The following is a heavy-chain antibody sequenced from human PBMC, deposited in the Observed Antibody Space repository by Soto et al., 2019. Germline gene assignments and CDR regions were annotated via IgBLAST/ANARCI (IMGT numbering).Heavy chain of an antibody. J-gene: IGHJ5*02. CDR3: ARGPEATMIVVVISAADGFDP. D-gene: IGHD3-22*01. CDR2: ISAYNGNT. Sequence: QVQLVQSGAEVKKPGASVKVSCKASGYTFTSYGISWVRQAPGQGLEWMGWISAYNGNTNYAQKLQGRVTMTTDTSTSTAYMELRSLRSDDTAVYYCARGPEATMIVVVISAADGFDPWGQGTLVTVSS. CDR1: GYTFTSYG. V-gene: IGHV1-18*01.